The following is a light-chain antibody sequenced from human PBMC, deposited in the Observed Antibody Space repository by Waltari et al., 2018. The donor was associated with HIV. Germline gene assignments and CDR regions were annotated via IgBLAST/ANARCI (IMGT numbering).Light chain of an antibody. Sequence: SYELTQPPSVSVSPGQPASIPCSGDKLGDKYACWYQQKPGQPPVLVIYQDSQRRSGIPERFSGSNSGNTATLTISGTQAMDEADYYCQAWDSSTYVFGTGTKVTVL. CDR3: QAWDSSTYV. J-gene: IGLJ1*01. CDR1: KLGDKY. CDR2: QDS. V-gene: IGLV3-1*01.